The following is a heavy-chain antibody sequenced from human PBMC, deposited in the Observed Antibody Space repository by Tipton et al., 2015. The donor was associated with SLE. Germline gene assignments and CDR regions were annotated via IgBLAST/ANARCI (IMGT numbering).Heavy chain of an antibody. CDR3: ARAPGSWSLVY. D-gene: IGHD1-26*01. V-gene: IGHV3-53*05. CDR2: IYSGGST. Sequence: GSLRLSCAASGFTFASYDMSWVRQAPGKGLEWVSVIYSGGSTYYADSVKGRFTTSRDNSKNTLYLQMNSLRVEDTAIYYCARAPGSWSLVYWGQGTLVTVSS. J-gene: IGHJ4*02. CDR1: GFTFASYD.